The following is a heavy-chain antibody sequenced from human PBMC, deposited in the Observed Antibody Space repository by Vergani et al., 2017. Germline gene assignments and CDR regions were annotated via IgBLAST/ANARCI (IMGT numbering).Heavy chain of an antibody. J-gene: IGHJ6*02. Sequence: QVQLQESGPGLVKPSETLSLTCTVSGGSISSYYWSWIRQPPGKGLEWIGYIYYSGSTNYNPSLKSRVTISVDTSKNQFSLKLSSVTAADTAVYYCTSTRIMITFGGVIVMGGMDVWGQGTTVTVSS. CDR1: GGSISSYY. CDR3: TSTRIMITFGGVIVMGGMDV. V-gene: IGHV4-59*12. D-gene: IGHD3-16*02. CDR2: IYYSGST.